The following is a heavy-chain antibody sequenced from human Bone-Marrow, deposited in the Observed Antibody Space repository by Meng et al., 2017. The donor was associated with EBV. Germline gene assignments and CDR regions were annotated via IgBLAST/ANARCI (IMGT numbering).Heavy chain of an antibody. Sequence: QGQVVGAGGGLVKPGGSLQLSSAASGFTFSDYYMSWIRQASGKGLEWVSYISSSGSTIYYADSVKGRFTISRDNAKNSLYLQMNSLRAEDTAVYYCATTDPLRFDYWGQGTLVTVSS. CDR1: GFTFSDYY. CDR2: ISSSGSTI. J-gene: IGHJ4*02. V-gene: IGHV3-11*01. CDR3: ATTDPLRFDY.